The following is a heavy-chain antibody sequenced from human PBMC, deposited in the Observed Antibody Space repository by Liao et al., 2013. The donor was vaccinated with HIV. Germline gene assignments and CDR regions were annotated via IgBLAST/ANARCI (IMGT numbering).Heavy chain of an antibody. CDR2: IYYSGST. CDR3: ARDVGAVIDY. D-gene: IGHD3-10*02. J-gene: IGHJ4*02. CDR1: GESLSSYY. Sequence: QVQLVQWGAGLVKPSETLSLTCAVYGESLSSYYWGWIRQPPGKGLEWIGTIYYSGSTYYNSSLKSRVTISVDTSKNQFSLKLRSVTAADTAVYYCARDVGAVIDYWGQGTLVTVSS. V-gene: IGHV4-34*01.